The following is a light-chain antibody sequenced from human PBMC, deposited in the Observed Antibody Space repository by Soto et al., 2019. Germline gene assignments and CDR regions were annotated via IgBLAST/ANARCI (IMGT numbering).Light chain of an antibody. V-gene: IGKV3-15*01. Sequence: EIVMTQSPATLSVSPVERATLSCRSSQSVSTNLAWYQQKPGQAPRLLMYDASPRATGIPARFSGSGSGTEFTLTISSLQSEDFAVYYCQQYNNWPPTFGQGTKLEIK. CDR3: QQYNNWPPT. CDR2: DAS. CDR1: QSVSTN. J-gene: IGKJ2*01.